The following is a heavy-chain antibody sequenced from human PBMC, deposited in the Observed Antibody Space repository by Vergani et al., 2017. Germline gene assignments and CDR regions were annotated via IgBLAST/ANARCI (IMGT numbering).Heavy chain of an antibody. Sequence: QVQLVESGGGVVQPGGSLRLSCAASGFTFSSYGMHWVRQAPGKGLEWVAFIRYDGSNKYYADSVKGRFTISRDNSKNTLYLQMNSLRAEDTAVYYCAKDYGSSTSCYVRSAFDIWGQGTMVTVSS. CDR3: AKDYGSSTSCYVRSAFDI. J-gene: IGHJ3*02. V-gene: IGHV3-30*02. D-gene: IGHD2-2*01. CDR2: IRYDGSNK. CDR1: GFTFSSYG.